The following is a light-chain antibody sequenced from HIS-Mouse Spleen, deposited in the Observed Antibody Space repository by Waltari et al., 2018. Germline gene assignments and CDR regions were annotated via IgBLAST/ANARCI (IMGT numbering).Light chain of an antibody. Sequence: QSALTQPRSVSGSPGQSVTISCTGTSRDFGGYNYVSWYQQPPGKAPKPMIYDVSKRPSGVPDRFSGSKSGNPASLTISGLQAEDEADYYCCSYAGSYTLVFGGGTKLTVL. CDR3: CSYAGSYTLV. CDR1: SRDFGGYNY. CDR2: DVS. J-gene: IGLJ2*01. V-gene: IGLV2-11*01.